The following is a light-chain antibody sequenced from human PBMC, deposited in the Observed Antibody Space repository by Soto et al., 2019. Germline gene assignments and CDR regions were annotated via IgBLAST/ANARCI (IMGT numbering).Light chain of an antibody. V-gene: IGKV1-5*01. J-gene: IGKJ1*01. CDR2: DVS. Sequence: DIQMTQSPSSLSASVGDRVTITCRASLPISNYLAWYQQKPGKAPKLLIYDVSTLESGVPSRFSGSGSETEFTLTISSLQPDDFATYYCQQYNSYSTFGQGTKVEIK. CDR3: QQYNSYST. CDR1: LPISNY.